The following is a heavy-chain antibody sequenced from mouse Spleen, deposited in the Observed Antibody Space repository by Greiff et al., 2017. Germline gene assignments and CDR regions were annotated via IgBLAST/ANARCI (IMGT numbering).Heavy chain of an antibody. CDR3: AREEYGNAWFAY. D-gene: IGHD2-1*01. Sequence: EVQLQQSGPVLVKPGASVKMSCKASGYTFTDYYMNWVKQSHGKSLEWIGVINPYNGGSSYNQKFKGKATLTVDKSSSTAYMELNSLTSEDSAVYYCAREEYGNAWFAYWGQGTLVTVSA. V-gene: IGHV1-19*01. CDR1: GYTFTDYY. J-gene: IGHJ3*01. CDR2: INPYNGGS.